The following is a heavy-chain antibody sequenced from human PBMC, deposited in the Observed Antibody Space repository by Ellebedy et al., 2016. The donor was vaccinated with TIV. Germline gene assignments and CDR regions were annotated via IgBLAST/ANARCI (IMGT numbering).Heavy chain of an antibody. Sequence: PGGSLRLSCAVSGFTFSRHWMSWVCQAPGRGLEWVANINQDESELYYVDSLEGRFSVSRDNAKNSLYLQMDGLRAEDTAVYYCARVVAYSSGWFLSHWGQGALVTVSS. V-gene: IGHV3-7*01. J-gene: IGHJ4*02. CDR1: GFTFSRHW. CDR3: ARVVAYSSGWFLSH. D-gene: IGHD6-19*01. CDR2: INQDESEL.